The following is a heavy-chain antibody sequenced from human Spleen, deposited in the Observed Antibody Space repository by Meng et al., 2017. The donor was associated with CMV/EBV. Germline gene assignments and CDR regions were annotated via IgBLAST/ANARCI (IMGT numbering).Heavy chain of an antibody. CDR1: GFSFSRYA. D-gene: IGHD1-7*01. CDR3: ARALLGWNYVFDY. CDR2: IGDSGGHI. Sequence: GESLKISCAASGFSFSRYAMSWVRQAPGKGLEWVSVIGDSGGHIKYADSVKGRFIISRENAKNSLYLQMNSLRAGDTAVYYCARALLGWNYVFDYWGQGTLVTVSS. J-gene: IGHJ4*02. V-gene: IGHV3-23*01.